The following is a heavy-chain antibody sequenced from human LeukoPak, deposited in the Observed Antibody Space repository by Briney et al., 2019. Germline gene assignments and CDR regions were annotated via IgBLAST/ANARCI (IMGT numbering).Heavy chain of an antibody. CDR2: MNPNSGNT. V-gene: IGHV1-8*01. CDR3: AREFRYSSSWYSDY. J-gene: IGHJ4*02. Sequence: ASVKVSCKASGYTLTSYDINWVRQATGQGLEWMGWMNPNSGNTGYAQKFQGRVTMTRNTSISTAYMELSSLRSEDTAVYYCAREFRYSSSWYSDYWGQGTLVTVSS. D-gene: IGHD6-13*01. CDR1: GYTLTSYD.